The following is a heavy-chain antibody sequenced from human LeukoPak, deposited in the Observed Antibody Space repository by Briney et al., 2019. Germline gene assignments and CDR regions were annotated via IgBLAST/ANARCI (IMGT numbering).Heavy chain of an antibody. J-gene: IGHJ6*02. V-gene: IGHV1-46*01. CDR3: ARDRYSSGWRDSYYYYYGMDV. Sequence: GASVKVSCKASGYTFTSNYIHWVRQAPGQGLEWMGMIYPRDGSTSYAQKFQGRVTVTRDTSTSTVHMELSGLRSEDTAVYYCARDRYSSGWRDSYYYYYGMDVWGQGTTVTVSS. D-gene: IGHD6-19*01. CDR2: IYPRDGST. CDR1: GYTFTSNY.